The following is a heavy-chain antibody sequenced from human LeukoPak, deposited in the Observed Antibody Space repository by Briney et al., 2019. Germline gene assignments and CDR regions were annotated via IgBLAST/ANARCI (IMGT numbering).Heavy chain of an antibody. CDR3: ASPYPIVVVPAADPNAFDI. CDR1: GFTVSSNY. Sequence: PGGSLRLSCAASGFTVSSNYMSWVRQAPGKGLEWVSVICSGGSTYYADSVKGRFTISRDNSKNTLYLQMNSLRAEDTAVYYCASPYPIVVVPAADPNAFDIWGQGTMVTVSS. V-gene: IGHV3-53*01. J-gene: IGHJ3*02. CDR2: ICSGGST. D-gene: IGHD2-2*01.